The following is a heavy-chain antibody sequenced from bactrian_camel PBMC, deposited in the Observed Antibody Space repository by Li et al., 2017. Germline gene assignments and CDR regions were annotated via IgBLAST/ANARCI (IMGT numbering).Heavy chain of an antibody. J-gene: IGHJ6*01. CDR2: IYSAGTDT. CDR1: GFTFSSFD. V-gene: IGHV3S40*01. CDR3: VRGLRWKYGVPEFGY. D-gene: IGHD5*01. Sequence: VQLVESGGALVQPGGSLRLSCAASGFTFSSFDMSWVRQAPGKGLEWVSTIYSAGTDTYNAESVKGRFTISRDSAKNAVYLQMHSLKPEDTAVYYCVRGLRWKYGVPEFGYWGQGTQVTVS.